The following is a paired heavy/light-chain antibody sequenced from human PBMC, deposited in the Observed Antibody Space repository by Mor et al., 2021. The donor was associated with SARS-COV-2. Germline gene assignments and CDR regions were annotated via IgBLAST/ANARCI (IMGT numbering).Light chain of an antibody. CDR2: AAS. V-gene: IGKV1-39*01. Sequence: DIQMTQSPSSLSASVGDRVTISCRASQSVRFDLNWYQQKPGKAPKLLIYAASSLLSGVPSRFSGSGSGTDFTLTITSLQPEDFATYYCQQSYSIPYSFGQGTRLQIK. J-gene: IGKJ2*01. CDR1: QSVRFD. CDR3: QQSYSIPYS.
Heavy chain of an antibody. CDR1: GFTFTNYA. V-gene: IGHV3-30*04. J-gene: IGHJ4*02. CDR2: ISYDGSDK. Sequence: QVQLVESGGGLVQPGRSLRFSCAASGFTFTNYALHWVRQAPGKGLEWVAFISYDGSDKYYADSVKGRFTISRDDSKNTLYLQMNSLRTEDTAVYFCARGVGRAEAGVFDYWGQGSLVTVSS. D-gene: IGHD6-19*01. CDR3: ARGVGRAEAGVFDY.